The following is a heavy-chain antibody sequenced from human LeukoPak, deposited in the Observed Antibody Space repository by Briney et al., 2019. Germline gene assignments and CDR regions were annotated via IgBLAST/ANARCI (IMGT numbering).Heavy chain of an antibody. CDR1: GFTFSSYA. V-gene: IGHV3-21*01. Sequence: PGGSLRLSCAASGFTFSSYAMSWVRQAPGKGLEWVSPISSSSSYIYYADSVKGRFTISRDNAKNSLYLQMNSLRAEDTAVYYCARVRNTPPFYYYGMDVWGQGTTVTVSS. J-gene: IGHJ6*02. CDR3: ARVRNTPPFYYYGMDV. CDR2: ISSSSSYI.